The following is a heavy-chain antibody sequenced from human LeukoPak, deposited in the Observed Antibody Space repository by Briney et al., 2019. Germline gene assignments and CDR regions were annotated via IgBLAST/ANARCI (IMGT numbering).Heavy chain of an antibody. J-gene: IGHJ4*02. CDR2: INWNGGTT. CDR1: GFTFDDYG. D-gene: IGHD5-18*01. V-gene: IGHV3-20*01. Sequence: GGSLRLSCAASGFTFDDYGMNWVRQAPGKGLEWVSGINWNGGTTGYADSVKGRFTISRDNAKNSPYLQMNSLRAEDTALYHCARDRSYGSFDYWGQGTLVTVSS. CDR3: ARDRSYGSFDY.